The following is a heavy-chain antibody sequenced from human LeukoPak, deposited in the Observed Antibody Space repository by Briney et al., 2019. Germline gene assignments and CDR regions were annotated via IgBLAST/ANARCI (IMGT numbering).Heavy chain of an antibody. CDR2: VVTTTT. V-gene: IGHV4-4*07. D-gene: IGHD6-19*01. CDR3: ARDTTVASGMQF. CDR1: GGPISTYS. Sequence: PSETLSLTCTVSGGPISTYSWTWVRQSPGKGLEWIGSVVTTTTNYSPALRSRVAMSVHTSKNQFSLRLESVTTADTAVYYCARDTTVASGMQFWGQGALVTVSS. J-gene: IGHJ4*02.